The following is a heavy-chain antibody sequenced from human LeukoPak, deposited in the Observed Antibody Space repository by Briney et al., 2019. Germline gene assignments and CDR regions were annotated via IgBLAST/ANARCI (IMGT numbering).Heavy chain of an antibody. CDR3: ARGPGYCSGGSCLDKEYFQH. Sequence: SETLPLTCAVYGGSFSGYYWSWIRQPPGKGLEWIGEINHSGSTNYNPSLKSRVTISVDTSKNQFSLKLSSVTAADTAVYYCARGPGYCSGGSCLDKEYFQHWGQGTLVTVSS. V-gene: IGHV4-34*01. CDR2: INHSGST. D-gene: IGHD2-15*01. CDR1: GGSFSGYY. J-gene: IGHJ1*01.